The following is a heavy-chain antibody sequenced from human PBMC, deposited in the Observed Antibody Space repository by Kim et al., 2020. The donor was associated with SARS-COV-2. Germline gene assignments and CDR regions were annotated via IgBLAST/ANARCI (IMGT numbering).Heavy chain of an antibody. D-gene: IGHD2-2*01. Sequence: DSWKGRFTISRDNAKNSLYLQMNSLRAEDTAVYYCARRYCSSTSCTFDYWGQGTLVTVSS. CDR3: ARRYCSSTSCTFDY. J-gene: IGHJ4*02. V-gene: IGHV3-48*03.